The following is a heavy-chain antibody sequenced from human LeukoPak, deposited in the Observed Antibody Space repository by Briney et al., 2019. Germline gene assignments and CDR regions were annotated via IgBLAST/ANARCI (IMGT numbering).Heavy chain of an antibody. V-gene: IGHV1-24*01. CDR2: FDREDDEI. CDR3: ATAPLVGVPTFLDS. D-gene: IGHD1-26*01. CDR1: GGTFSSYA. Sequence: ASVKVSCKASGGTFSSYAISWVRQAPGQGLEWMGGFDREDDEIMYARKFQGRVTVTEDTSTDTAVMELRSLKSEDTAVYYCATAPLVGVPTFLDSWGQGTLVTVSS. J-gene: IGHJ4*02.